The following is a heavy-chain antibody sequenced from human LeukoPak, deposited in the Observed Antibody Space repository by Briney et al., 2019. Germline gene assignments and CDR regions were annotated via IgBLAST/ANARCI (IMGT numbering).Heavy chain of an antibody. CDR1: EFTFSSYT. J-gene: IGHJ4*02. V-gene: IGHV3-48*01. CDR2: ISSSSSTI. CDR3: ARDRSSLRYFDWSHVTDYFDY. Sequence: GRSLRLSCAASEFTFSSYTMNWVRQAPGKGLEWVSSISSSSSTIYYADSVKGRFTISRDNAKNSLYLQMNSLRAEDTAVYYCARDRSSLRYFDWSHVTDYFDYWGQGTLVTVSS. D-gene: IGHD3-9*01.